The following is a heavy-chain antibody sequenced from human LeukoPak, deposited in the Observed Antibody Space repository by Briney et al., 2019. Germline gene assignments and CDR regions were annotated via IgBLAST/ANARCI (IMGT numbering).Heavy chain of an antibody. CDR1: GFTFSSYD. CDR3: ARVSQGRSFDY. Sequence: PGGSLRLSCAASGFTFSSYDMHWVRQATGKGLEWVSAIGTAGDTYYPGSVKGRFTISRENAKNSLYLQMNSLRAGDTAVYYCARVSQGRSFDYWGQGTLVTVSS. V-gene: IGHV3-13*01. CDR2: IGTAGDT. J-gene: IGHJ4*02. D-gene: IGHD2/OR15-2a*01.